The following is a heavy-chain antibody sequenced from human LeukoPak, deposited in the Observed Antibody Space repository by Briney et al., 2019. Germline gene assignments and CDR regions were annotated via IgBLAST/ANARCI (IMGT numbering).Heavy chain of an antibody. CDR1: GFTFSSYA. J-gene: IGHJ4*02. CDR3: TTVGTVASPLYY. CDR2: IESKTDGETT. V-gene: IGHV3-15*04. Sequence: GGSLRLSCAASGFTFSSYAMSWVRQAPGKGLEWVGRIESKTDGETTNYAAFVKGRFTISRDDSTNMVYLQMNSLTTEDTAVYYCTTVGTVASPLYYWGQGILVTVSS. D-gene: IGHD4-23*01.